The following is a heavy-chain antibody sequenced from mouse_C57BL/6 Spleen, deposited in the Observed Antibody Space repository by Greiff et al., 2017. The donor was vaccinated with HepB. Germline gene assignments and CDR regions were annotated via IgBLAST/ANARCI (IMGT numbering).Heavy chain of an antibody. CDR1: GFTFTDYY. CDR2: IRNKANGYTT. CDR3: ARSPYYSNYVDAMDY. J-gene: IGHJ4*01. V-gene: IGHV7-3*01. D-gene: IGHD2-5*01. Sequence: EVQVVESGGGLVQPGGSLSLSCAASGFTFTDYYMSWVRQPPGKALEWLGFIRNKANGYTTEYSASVKGRFTISRDNSQSILYLQMNALRAEDSATYYCARSPYYSNYVDAMDYWGQGTSVTVSS.